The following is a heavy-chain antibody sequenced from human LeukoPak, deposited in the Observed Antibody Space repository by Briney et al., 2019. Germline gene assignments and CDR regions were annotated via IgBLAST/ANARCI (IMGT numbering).Heavy chain of an antibody. D-gene: IGHD1-14*01. CDR3: ARDHPNSWFDP. V-gene: IGHV4-34*01. CDR1: GGSFSGYY. Sequence: SETLSLTCAVYGGSFSGYYWSWIRQPPGKGLEWIGEINHSGSTNYNPSLKSRVTISVDTSKNQFSLKLSSVTAADTAVYYCARDHPNSWFDPWGQGTLVTVSS. J-gene: IGHJ5*02. CDR2: INHSGST.